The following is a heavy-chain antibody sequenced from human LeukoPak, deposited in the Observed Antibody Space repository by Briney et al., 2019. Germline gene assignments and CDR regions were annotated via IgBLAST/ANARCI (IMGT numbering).Heavy chain of an antibody. CDR1: GYTFISYG. D-gene: IGHD2-8*01. Sequence: VSVKVSCKAFGYTFISYGVTWVRQAPGQGLEWMGWISSGDGNTNYAQNFQDRVTMTTDTSTNTAYMELRSLRSDDTAVYYCARLGYCTNGVCYRKHNRLDPWGQGTLVTVSP. CDR2: ISSGDGNT. CDR3: ARLGYCTNGVCYRKHNRLDP. V-gene: IGHV1-18*01. J-gene: IGHJ5*02.